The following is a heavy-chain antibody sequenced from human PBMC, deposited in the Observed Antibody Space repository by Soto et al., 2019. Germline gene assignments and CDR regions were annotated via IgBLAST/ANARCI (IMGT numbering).Heavy chain of an antibody. CDR3: AILRGYCSSTSCPFDY. J-gene: IGHJ4*02. D-gene: IGHD2-2*01. Sequence: ASVKVSCKASGYTFTGYYMHWVRQAPGQGLEWMGWINPNSGGTNYAQKFQGRVTMTRDTSISTAYMELSRLRPDDTAVYYCAILRGYCSSTSCPFDYWGQGTLVTVSS. CDR1: GYTFTGYY. CDR2: INPNSGGT. V-gene: IGHV1-2*02.